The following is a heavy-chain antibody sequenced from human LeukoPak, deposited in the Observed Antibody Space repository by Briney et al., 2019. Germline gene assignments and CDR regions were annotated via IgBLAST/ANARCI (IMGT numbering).Heavy chain of an antibody. J-gene: IGHJ4*02. Sequence: ASVKVSCKASGGTFSRYAISWVRQAPGQGLEWMGGIIPIFGTANYAQKFQGRVTLTTDESTSTAYMELTTLRSEDTAVYYWVFDSSGYLSRSLPPYFDYWGQGTLVTVSS. V-gene: IGHV1-69*05. CDR2: IIPIFGTA. CDR1: GGTFSRYA. CDR3: VFDSSGYLSRSLPPYFDY. D-gene: IGHD3-22*01.